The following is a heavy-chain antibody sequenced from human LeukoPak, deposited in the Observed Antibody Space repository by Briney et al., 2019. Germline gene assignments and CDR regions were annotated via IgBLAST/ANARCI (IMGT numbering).Heavy chain of an antibody. CDR2: IKQDGSEK. Sequence: GGSLRLSCAASGFTFSSYWMSWVRQAPGKGLQWVANIKQDGSEKYYVDSVKGRFTISRDNAANSLFLQMNSLRAEDTAVYYCARGKSLWFGELLYAFDIWGQGTMVTVSS. J-gene: IGHJ3*02. CDR3: ARGKSLWFGELLYAFDI. V-gene: IGHV3-7*01. D-gene: IGHD3-10*01. CDR1: GFTFSSYW.